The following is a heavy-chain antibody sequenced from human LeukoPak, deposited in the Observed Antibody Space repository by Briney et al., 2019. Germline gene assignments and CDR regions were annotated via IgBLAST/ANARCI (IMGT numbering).Heavy chain of an antibody. J-gene: IGHJ4*02. CDR3: ARAHDFWSGLAFDY. D-gene: IGHD3-3*01. CDR1: GGSISSSSYY. Sequence: SETLSLTCTVSGGSISSSSYYWSWIRQPPGKGLEWIGYIYYSGSTNYNPSLKSRVTISVDTSKNQFSLKLSSVTAADTAVYYCARAHDFWSGLAFDYWGQGTLVTVSS. CDR2: IYYSGST. V-gene: IGHV4-61*01.